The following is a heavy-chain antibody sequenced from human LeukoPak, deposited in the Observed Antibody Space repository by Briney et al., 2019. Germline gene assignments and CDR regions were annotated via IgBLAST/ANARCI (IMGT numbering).Heavy chain of an antibody. J-gene: IGHJ4*02. Sequence: PSETLSLTCTVSGGSISSYYWSWIRQPPGKGLEWIGYIYYSGSTNYNPSLKSRVTISVDTSKNQFSLKLSSVTAADTAVSYCARWWSGSYYFDYWGQGTLVTVSS. CDR2: IYYSGST. CDR1: GGSISSYY. D-gene: IGHD1-26*01. CDR3: ARWWSGSYYFDY. V-gene: IGHV4-59*01.